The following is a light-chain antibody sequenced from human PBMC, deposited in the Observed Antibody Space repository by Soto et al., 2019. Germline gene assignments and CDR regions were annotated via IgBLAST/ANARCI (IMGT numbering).Light chain of an antibody. Sequence: QSVLTQPPSVSGAPGQRVTISCTGSSSNIGAGYDVHWYQQRPGTAPKLLIYGNSNRPSGVPDRFSGSKSGTSASLAITGLQAEYEADYYCQSYDSSLSAVVFGGGTKLTVL. CDR1: SSNIGAGYD. V-gene: IGLV1-40*01. CDR2: GNS. J-gene: IGLJ2*01. CDR3: QSYDSSLSAVV.